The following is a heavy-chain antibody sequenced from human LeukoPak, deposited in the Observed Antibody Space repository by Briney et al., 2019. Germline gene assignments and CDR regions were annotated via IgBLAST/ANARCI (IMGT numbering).Heavy chain of an antibody. CDR3: TRDLNGGSGSYFPDY. D-gene: IGHD3-10*01. Sequence: GGSLRLSCTASGFTFGDYAMSWVRQAPGKGLEWVGFIRSKAYGGTTEYAASVKGRFTISRDDSKSIAYLQMNSLKTEDTAVYYCTRDLNGGSGSYFPDYWGQGTLVTVSS. CDR2: IRSKAYGGTT. CDR1: GFTFGDYA. J-gene: IGHJ4*02. V-gene: IGHV3-49*04.